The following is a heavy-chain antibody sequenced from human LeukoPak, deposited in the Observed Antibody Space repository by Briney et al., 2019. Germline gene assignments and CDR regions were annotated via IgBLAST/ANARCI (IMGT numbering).Heavy chain of an antibody. CDR2: INPSGGST. D-gene: IGHD6-19*01. V-gene: IGHV1-46*01. J-gene: IGHJ4*02. Sequence: ASVKVSCKASGYTFTSYYMHWVRQAPGQGLEWMGIINPSGGSTSYAQKFQGRVTMTRDTSTSTVYMELSSLRSEDTAVYYCASYLSGWPMKYWGQGTLVTVSS. CDR1: GYTFTSYY. CDR3: ASYLSGWPMKY.